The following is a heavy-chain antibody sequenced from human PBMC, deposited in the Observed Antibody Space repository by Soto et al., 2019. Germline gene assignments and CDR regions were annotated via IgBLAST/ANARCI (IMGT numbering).Heavy chain of an antibody. D-gene: IGHD3-22*01. V-gene: IGHV4-34*01. J-gene: IGHJ3*02. CDR2: INHSGST. CDR3: ARVAYDREAFDI. CDR1: GGSFSGYY. Sequence: SETLSLTCAVYGGSFSGYYWSWIRQPPGKGLEWIGEINHSGSTNYNPSLKTRVTISVDTSKNHFSLKLSSVTAADTAVYYCARVAYDREAFDIWGQGTMVTVSS.